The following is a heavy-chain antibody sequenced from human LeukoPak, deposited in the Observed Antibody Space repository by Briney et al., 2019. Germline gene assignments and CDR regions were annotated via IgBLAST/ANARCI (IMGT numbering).Heavy chain of an antibody. CDR3: ARADYHDSSGYYP. Sequence: PSETLSLTCTVSGGSISSYYWSWIRQPPGKGLEWIGYIYTSGSTNYNPSLKSRVTISVDTSKNQFSLKLSSVTAADTAVYYCARADYHDSSGYYPWGQGTLVTVSS. CDR1: GGSISSYY. D-gene: IGHD3-22*01. CDR2: IYTSGST. V-gene: IGHV4-4*09. J-gene: IGHJ5*02.